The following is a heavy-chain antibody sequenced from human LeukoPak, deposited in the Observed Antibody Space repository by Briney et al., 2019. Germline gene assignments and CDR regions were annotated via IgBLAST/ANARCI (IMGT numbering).Heavy chain of an antibody. Sequence: ASVKVSCKASGYTFTDYYLHWVRQAPGQGLEWMGWINPNSGGTDYAQKFQGRVTMTRDTSISTAYMELSRLTSDDTAVYYCARPLTRTDAFDIWGQGTMVTVSS. V-gene: IGHV1-2*02. CDR1: GYTFTDYY. J-gene: IGHJ3*02. CDR2: INPNSGGT. CDR3: ARPLTRTDAFDI. D-gene: IGHD3-9*01.